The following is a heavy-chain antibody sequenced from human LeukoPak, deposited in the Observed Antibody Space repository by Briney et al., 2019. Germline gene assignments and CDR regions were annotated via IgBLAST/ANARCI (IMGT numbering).Heavy chain of an antibody. CDR1: GFTFSSYW. CDR3: ARDPYCSGGSCYATFDY. CDR2: IKQGGSEK. D-gene: IGHD2-15*01. V-gene: IGHV3-7*01. J-gene: IGHJ4*02. Sequence: GGSLRLSCAASGFTFSSYWMSWVRQAPGKGLEWVANIKQGGSEKYYVDSVKGRFTISRDNAKNSLYLQMNSLRAEDTAVYYCARDPYCSGGSCYATFDYWGQGTLVTVSS.